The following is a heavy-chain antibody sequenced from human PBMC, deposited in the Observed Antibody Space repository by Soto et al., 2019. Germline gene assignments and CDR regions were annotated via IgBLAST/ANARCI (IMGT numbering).Heavy chain of an antibody. CDR3: ARKLAAGDY. V-gene: IGHV1-46*01. J-gene: IGHJ4*02. D-gene: IGHD6-13*01. CDR2: LNPNGGST. Sequence: QVQLVQSGAEVKKPGASVKVSCKASGYTFTNSYIHWVRQAPGQGLEWMALLNPNGGSTNYAQNFQSRVTVTRDTSTSTVYMELTSLTSEDTAVYYCARKLAAGDYWGQGTLVTVSS. CDR1: GYTFTNSY.